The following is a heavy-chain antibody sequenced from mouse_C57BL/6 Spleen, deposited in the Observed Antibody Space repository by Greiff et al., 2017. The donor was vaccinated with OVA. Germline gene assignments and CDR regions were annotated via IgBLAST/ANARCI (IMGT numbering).Heavy chain of an antibody. CDR1: GYSFTGYF. CDR3: ARSAIYDAYYAMDY. D-gene: IGHD2-3*01. V-gene: IGHV1-20*01. Sequence: EVQVVESGPELVKPGDSVKISCKASGYSFTGYFMNWVMQSHGKSLEWIGRINPYNGDTFYNQKFKGKATLTVDKSSSTAHMELRSLTSEDSAVYYCARSAIYDAYYAMDYWGQGTSVTVSS. J-gene: IGHJ4*01. CDR2: INPYNGDT.